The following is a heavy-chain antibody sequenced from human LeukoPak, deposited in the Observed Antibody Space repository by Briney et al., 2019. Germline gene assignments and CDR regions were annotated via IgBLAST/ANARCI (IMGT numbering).Heavy chain of an antibody. V-gene: IGHV4-59*12. CDR1: GDSISRYY. CDR2: IFYSGSS. Sequence: SETLSLTCTVSGDSISRYYWSWIRQPPGKGLEWIGYIFYSGSSNYNPSLKSRVTISVDTSKNQFSLKLSSVTAADTAVYYCARGHSGWYGRSLVDYWGQGTLVTVSS. CDR3: ARGHSGWYGRSLVDY. J-gene: IGHJ4*02. D-gene: IGHD6-13*01.